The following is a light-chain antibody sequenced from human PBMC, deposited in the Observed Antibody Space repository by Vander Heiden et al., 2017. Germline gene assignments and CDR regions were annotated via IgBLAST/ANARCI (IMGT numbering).Light chain of an antibody. CDR2: VAS. V-gene: IGKV1-12*01. CDR1: QDIRRW. CDR3: QQSNSFPYT. J-gene: IGKJ2*01. Sequence: DIQMTQPPSSVSASVADRVTTTCRASQDIRRWLAWYQQKGGKAPGLLISVASSLQSGVPSRFSGSGSGTDFTLTISSLQPEDFATYYCQQSNSFPYTFGQGTKLEIK.